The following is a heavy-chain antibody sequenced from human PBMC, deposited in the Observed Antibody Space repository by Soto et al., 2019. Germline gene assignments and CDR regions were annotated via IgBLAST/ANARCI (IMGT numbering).Heavy chain of an antibody. CDR1: GGTFSSYA. J-gene: IGHJ6*02. CDR3: ARGCSGGSCYSINYYYYGMDV. CDR2: IIPIFGTA. Sequence: SVKVSCKASGGTFSSYAISWVRQAPGQGLEWMGGIIPIFGTANYAQKFQGRVTITADKSTSTAYMELSSLRSEDTAVYYCARGCSGGSCYSINYYYYGMDVWG. V-gene: IGHV1-69*06. D-gene: IGHD2-15*01.